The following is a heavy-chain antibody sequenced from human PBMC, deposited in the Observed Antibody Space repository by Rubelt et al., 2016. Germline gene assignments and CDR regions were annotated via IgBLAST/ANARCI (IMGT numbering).Heavy chain of an antibody. CDR1: GGTFSSYA. Sequence: QVQLVQSGAEVKKPGSSVKVSCKASGGTFSSYAISWVRQAPGQGLEWMGIINPSGGSTSYAQKFQGRVTMTRDTSTSTVYMELGSLRSEDTAVYYCARDRRPDWYFDLWGRGTLVTVSS. CDR3: ARDRRPDWYFDL. V-gene: IGHV1-46*01. CDR2: INPSGGST. J-gene: IGHJ2*01.